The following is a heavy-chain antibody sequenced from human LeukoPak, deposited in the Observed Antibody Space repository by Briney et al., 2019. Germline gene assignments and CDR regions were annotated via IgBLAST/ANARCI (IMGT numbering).Heavy chain of an antibody. Sequence: GGSLRLSCAASGFTFSSYWMNWVRQAPGKGLEWVANIRQDGSERYYVDSAKGRFTISRDNAQNSLYLQMSSLRAEDTAVYYCSRGMTVAANWFDSWGQGTLVTVSS. J-gene: IGHJ5*01. CDR1: GFTFSSYW. CDR3: SRGMTVAANWFDS. D-gene: IGHD6-19*01. CDR2: IRQDGSER. V-gene: IGHV3-7*04.